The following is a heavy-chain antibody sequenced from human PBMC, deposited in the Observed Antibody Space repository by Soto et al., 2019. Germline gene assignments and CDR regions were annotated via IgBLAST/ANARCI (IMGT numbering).Heavy chain of an antibody. CDR1: GYTFTNYY. D-gene: IGHD1-1*01. V-gene: IGHV1-46*04. J-gene: IGHJ4*02. CDR2: INPSARSA. CDR3: ARDNSAANGVLDH. Sequence: QVQLVQSGAEVKNPGASVKLSCKASGYTFTNYYLHWVRQAPGHGLEWVGMINPSARSASYAQKLRGRFTMDRDTSTTTVYMELSRLTSEDTAVYYCARDNSAANGVLDHWGLGTLVTVSS.